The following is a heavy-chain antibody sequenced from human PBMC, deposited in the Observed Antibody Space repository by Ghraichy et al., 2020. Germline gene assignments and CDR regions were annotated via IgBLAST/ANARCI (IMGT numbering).Heavy chain of an antibody. CDR1: SGSVTSTSFY. J-gene: IGHJ6*02. CDR3: ARDLRIEASGSLHNFGLDG. D-gene: IGHD3-10*01. Sequence: SETLSLTCTVSSGSVTSTSFYWTWIRQPPGKGLEWIGDIHYSGVTTYNPSLKSRVTISLDTSKNQFSLKMTSVTAADTAVYYCARDLRIEASGSLHNFGLDGWGQGTTVTVSS. V-gene: IGHV4-61*01. CDR2: IHYSGVT.